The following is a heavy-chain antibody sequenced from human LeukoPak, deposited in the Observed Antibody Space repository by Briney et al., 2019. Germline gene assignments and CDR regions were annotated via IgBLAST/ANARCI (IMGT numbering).Heavy chain of an antibody. CDR1: GFTFSSYA. CDR3: ARDLTSKRGYSGYNDY. V-gene: IGHV3-30-3*01. J-gene: IGHJ4*02. CDR2: ISYDGSNK. Sequence: GGSLRLSCAASGFTFSSYAMHWVRQAPGKGLEWVAVISYDGSNKYYADSVKGRFTISRDNSKNTLYLQMNSLRAEDTAVYYCARDLTSKRGYSGYNDYWGQGTLVTVSS. D-gene: IGHD5-12*01.